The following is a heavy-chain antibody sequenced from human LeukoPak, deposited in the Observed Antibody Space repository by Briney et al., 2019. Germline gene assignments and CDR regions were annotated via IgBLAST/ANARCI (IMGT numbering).Heavy chain of an antibody. D-gene: IGHD2-15*01. J-gene: IGHJ1*01. CDR2: ISAYNGNT. CDR3: ARDSADCSGGTCYSAEYFQH. V-gene: IGHV1-18*01. CDR1: GYTFSNYG. Sequence: ALVKVSCKASGYTFSNYGISWVRQAPGQGLEWMGRISAYNGNTNYAQKVQGRVTMTTDTSTTTAYMELRSLRFDDTAVYYCARDSADCSGGTCYSAEYFQHWGQGTLVTVSS.